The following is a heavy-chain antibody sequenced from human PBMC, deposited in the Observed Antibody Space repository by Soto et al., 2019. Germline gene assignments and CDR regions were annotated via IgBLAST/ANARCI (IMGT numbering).Heavy chain of an antibody. Sequence: SETLSLTCTVSGGSISSGGYFWSWIRQHPGKGLEWIGYIYYSGSTYYNPSLKSRVTISVDTSKNQFSLKLSSVTAADTAVYYCARARRNYYDSSGYPYYFDYWAQGTLVTVSS. CDR3: ARARRNYYDSSGYPYYFDY. CDR1: GGSISSGGYF. CDR2: IYYSGST. D-gene: IGHD3-22*01. J-gene: IGHJ4*02. V-gene: IGHV4-31*03.